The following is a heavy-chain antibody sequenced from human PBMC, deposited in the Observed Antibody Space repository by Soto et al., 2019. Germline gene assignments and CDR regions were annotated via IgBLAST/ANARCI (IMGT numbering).Heavy chain of an antibody. CDR3: ARRYDILTGYYMAAFDI. V-gene: IGHV3-48*01. CDR2: ISSSSSTI. CDR1: GFTFSSYS. Sequence: EVQLVESGGGLVQPGGSLRLSCAASGFTFSSYSMNWVRQAPGKGLEWVSYISSSSSTIYYADSVKGRFTISRDNAKNSLYLQMNSQRAEDTAVYYCARRYDILTGYYMAAFDIWGQGTMVTVSS. D-gene: IGHD3-9*01. J-gene: IGHJ3*02.